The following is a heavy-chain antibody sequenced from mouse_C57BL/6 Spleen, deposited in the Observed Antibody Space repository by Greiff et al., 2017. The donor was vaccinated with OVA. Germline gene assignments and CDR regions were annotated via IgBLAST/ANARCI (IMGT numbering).Heavy chain of an antibody. CDR1: GYTFTDYD. CDR3: TRGSTALRYFDV. J-gene: IGHJ1*03. D-gene: IGHD2-1*01. CDR2: IDPETGGT. Sequence: QVQLQQSGAELVRPGASVTLSCKASGYTFTDYDMHWVKQTPVHGLEWIGAIDPETGGTAYNQKFKGKAILTADKSSSTAYMELRSLTSEDSAVYYCTRGSTALRYFDVWGTGTTVTVSS. V-gene: IGHV1-15*01.